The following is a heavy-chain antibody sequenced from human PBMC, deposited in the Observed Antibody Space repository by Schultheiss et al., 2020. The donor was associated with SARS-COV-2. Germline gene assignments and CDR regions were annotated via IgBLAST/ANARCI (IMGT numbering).Heavy chain of an antibody. CDR3: AKEPPHIVVVTAIPDDY. D-gene: IGHD2-21*02. CDR2: INADGSVT. J-gene: IGHJ4*02. CDR1: GFPFSWYW. Sequence: GESLKISCTGSGFPFSWYWMHWVRQVPGKGLVWVSRINADGSVTYYADSVKGRFTVSRDNTKNTLYLQMDSLRAEDTAVYYCAKEPPHIVVVTAIPDDYWGQGTLVTVSS. V-gene: IGHV3-74*01.